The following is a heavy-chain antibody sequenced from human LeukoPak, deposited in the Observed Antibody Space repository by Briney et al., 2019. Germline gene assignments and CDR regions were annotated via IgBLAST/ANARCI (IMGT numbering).Heavy chain of an antibody. J-gene: IGHJ4*02. D-gene: IGHD5-24*01. CDR3: AREMATIPGYFDY. CDR1: GGSVSSGGYY. CDR2: IYYSGST. Sequence: PSETLSLTCTVSGGSVSSGGYYWSWIRQPPGTGLEWIGYIYYSGSTNYNPSLKSRVTISVDTSKNQFSLKLSSVTAADTAVYYCAREMATIPGYFDYWGQGTLVTVSS. V-gene: IGHV4-61*08.